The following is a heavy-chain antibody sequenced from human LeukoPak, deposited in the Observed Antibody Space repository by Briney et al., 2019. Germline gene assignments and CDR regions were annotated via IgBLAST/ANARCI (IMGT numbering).Heavy chain of an antibody. V-gene: IGHV4-39*07. J-gene: IGHJ4*02. D-gene: IGHD6-13*01. CDR2: IYYSGST. CDR1: GGSISSSSYY. Sequence: PSETLSLTCTVFGGSISSSSYYWGWIRQPPGKGLEWIGSIYYSGSTYYNPSLKSRVTMSVDTSKNQFSLKLSSVTAADTAVYYCARGEQQLAHYFDYWGQGTLVIVSS. CDR3: ARGEQQLAHYFDY.